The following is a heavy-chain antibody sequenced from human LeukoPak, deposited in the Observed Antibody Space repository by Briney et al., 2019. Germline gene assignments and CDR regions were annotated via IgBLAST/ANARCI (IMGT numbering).Heavy chain of an antibody. CDR2: IRSKANSYAT. V-gene: IGHV3-73*01. Sequence: GGSLRLSCAASGFTFSGSAMHWVRQASGKGLEWVGRIRSKANSYATAYAASVKGRFTISRDDSKNTADLQMSSLKTEDTAVYYCTTRDPNAFDIWGQGTMVTVSS. CDR1: GFTFSGSA. J-gene: IGHJ3*02. CDR3: TTRDPNAFDI.